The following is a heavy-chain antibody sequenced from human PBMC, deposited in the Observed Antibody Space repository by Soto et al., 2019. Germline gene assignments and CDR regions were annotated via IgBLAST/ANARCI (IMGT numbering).Heavy chain of an antibody. J-gene: IGHJ2*01. CDR1: GFTFRNYG. V-gene: IGHV3-33*01. CDR2: IWYDGSNK. Sequence: QVQLVESGGGVVQPGRSLRLSCAASGFTFRNYGMHWVRQAPGKGLEWVAVIWYDGSNKYYADSVKGRFTISRDNSKSTLHRQMNSLRAEDTAVYYCTRDVSSRYFDLWGRGSLVTVSS. CDR3: TRDVSSRYFDL.